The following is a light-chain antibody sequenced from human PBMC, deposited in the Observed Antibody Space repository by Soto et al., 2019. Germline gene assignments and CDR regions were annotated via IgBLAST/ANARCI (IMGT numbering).Light chain of an antibody. J-gene: IGLJ2*01. CDR3: AAWDDSLNGVV. CDR1: SSNIGSNT. Sequence: QSALTQPPSASGTPGQRVTISCSGSSSNIGSNTVNWYQQLPGTAPKLLIYSNNQRPSGVPDRFSGSKSGASASLAISGLQSEDEADYYCAAWDDSLNGVVFDGGTKLTVL. CDR2: SNN. V-gene: IGLV1-44*01.